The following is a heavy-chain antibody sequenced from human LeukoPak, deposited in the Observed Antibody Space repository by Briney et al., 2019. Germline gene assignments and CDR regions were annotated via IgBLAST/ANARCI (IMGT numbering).Heavy chain of an antibody. J-gene: IGHJ6*03. D-gene: IGHD1-26*01. V-gene: IGHV3-21*01. CDR3: ARDPYSGSYGNYYYYFMDV. CDR2: ITSGSSYI. Sequence: GGSLRLSCAASGFTFSSYNMNWVRQAPGMGLKWVSSITSGSSYIYYADSVKGRFTIPRDNAKNSLYLQMNSLRAEDTAVYYCARDPYSGSYGNYYYYFMDVWGKGTTVTISS. CDR1: GFTFSSYN.